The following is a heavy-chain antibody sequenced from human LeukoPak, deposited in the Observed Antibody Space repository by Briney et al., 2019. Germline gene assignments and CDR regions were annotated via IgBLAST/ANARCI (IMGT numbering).Heavy chain of an antibody. CDR3: AKNLRGNYDTLTAFDP. CDR2: ISGSGGST. V-gene: IGHV3-23*01. J-gene: IGHJ5*02. CDR1: GFTFSSYA. D-gene: IGHD3-9*01. Sequence: PGGSLRLSCAASGFTFSSYAMSWVRQAPGKGLEWVSAISGSGGSTYYADSVKGRFTISRDNSKNTLYLQMNSLRAEDTAVYYCAKNLRGNYDTLTAFDPWGPGTLVTVSS.